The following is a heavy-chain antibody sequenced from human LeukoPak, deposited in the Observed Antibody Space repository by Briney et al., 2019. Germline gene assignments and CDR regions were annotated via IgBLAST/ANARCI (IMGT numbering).Heavy chain of an antibody. CDR3: ARTARRDVFAI. CDR1: GFTFSSYW. Sequence: AGGSLRLSCAASGFTFSSYWMSWVRQAPGKGLEWVANIRQEGSEKYYVDSVKGRFTISRDNAKNSLYLQMNSLRADDTAVYYCARTARRDVFAIWGQGTMVTVSS. CDR2: IRQEGSEK. V-gene: IGHV3-7*01. J-gene: IGHJ3*02.